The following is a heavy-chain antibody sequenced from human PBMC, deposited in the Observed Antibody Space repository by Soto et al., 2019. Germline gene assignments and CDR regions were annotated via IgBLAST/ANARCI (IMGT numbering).Heavy chain of an antibody. V-gene: IGHV3-21*01. CDR2: ISSSSSYI. CDR1: GVTFSSYS. CDR3: ARVAGASLGKQYYSYGMDV. Sequence: PGGSLRLSCAASGVTFSSYSMNWVRHAPGKGLEWVSSISSSSSYIYYADSVKGRFTISRDNAKNSLYLQMNSLRAEDTAVYYCARVAGASLGKQYYSYGMDVWGQGTTVTVSS. J-gene: IGHJ6*02. D-gene: IGHD3-16*01.